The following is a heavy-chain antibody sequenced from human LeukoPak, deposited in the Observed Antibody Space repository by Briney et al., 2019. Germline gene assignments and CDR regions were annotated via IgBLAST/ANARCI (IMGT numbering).Heavy chain of an antibody. Sequence: GGSLRLSCAASGFTFSSYSMNWVRQAPGKGLEWVSSISSSSSYIHYADSVRGRFTISRDNAKNSLYLQMNSLRAEDTAVYYCASRVGPLTGPIDYWGQGTLVTVSS. CDR3: ASRVGPLTGPIDY. CDR2: ISSSSSYI. D-gene: IGHD7-27*01. CDR1: GFTFSSYS. V-gene: IGHV3-21*01. J-gene: IGHJ4*02.